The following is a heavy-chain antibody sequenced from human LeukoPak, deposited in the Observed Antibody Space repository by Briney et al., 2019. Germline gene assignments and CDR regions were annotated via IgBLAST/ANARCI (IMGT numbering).Heavy chain of an antibody. J-gene: IGHJ4*02. CDR3: DY. CDR2: ISGSGGSA. Sequence: GRSLRLSCAASGFTFSSYGMHWVRQAPGKGLEWVSGISGSGGSAYYADSVKGRFTISRDNDKNTLYLQMNSLRVEDTAVYYFDYWGQGTLVPVSS. CDR1: GFTFSSYG. V-gene: IGHV3-23*01.